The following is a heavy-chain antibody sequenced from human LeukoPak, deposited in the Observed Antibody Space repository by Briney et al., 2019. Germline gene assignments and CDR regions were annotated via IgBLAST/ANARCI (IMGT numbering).Heavy chain of an antibody. CDR2: ISASGGST. D-gene: IGHD2-2*01. Sequence: GGSLRLSCAASGFTFSNYAMSWVRQAPGKGLEWVSAISASGGSTYYGGSVTGRFTISRDSSKNTLYLQMNSLRAEDTAVYYCAKTSIVVVPAALDAFDIWGQGTMVTVSS. CDR1: GFTFSNYA. CDR3: AKTSIVVVPAALDAFDI. J-gene: IGHJ3*02. V-gene: IGHV3-23*01.